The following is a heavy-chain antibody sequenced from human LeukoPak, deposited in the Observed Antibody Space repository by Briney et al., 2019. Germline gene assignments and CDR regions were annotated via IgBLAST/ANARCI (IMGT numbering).Heavy chain of an antibody. CDR1: GYTFTSYD. D-gene: IGHD2-8*01. CDR2: IRGYNGNT. Sequence: ASVKVSCKASGYTFTSYDISWVRQAPGQGLEWMGRIRGYNGNTNYAQKLQGRVTMTTDTSTSTAYMELGSLRSDDTAVYYCARSALGYCTNGVCRSFDYWGQGTLVTVSS. V-gene: IGHV1-18*01. J-gene: IGHJ4*02. CDR3: ARSALGYCTNGVCRSFDY.